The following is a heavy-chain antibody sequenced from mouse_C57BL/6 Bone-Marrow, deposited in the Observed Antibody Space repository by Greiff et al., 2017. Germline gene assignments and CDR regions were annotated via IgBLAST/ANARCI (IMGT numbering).Heavy chain of an antibody. J-gene: IGHJ4*01. Sequence: QVQLQQSGAELVKPGASVKLSCKASGYTFTSYWMQWVKQRPGQGLEWIGEIDPSDSYTNYNQKFKGKATLTVDTSSSTAYMQLSSLTSEDSAVYYCASITTVVATGYYAMDYWGQGISVTVSS. V-gene: IGHV1-50*01. CDR1: GYTFTSYW. D-gene: IGHD1-1*01. CDR3: ASITTVVATGYYAMDY. CDR2: IDPSDSYT.